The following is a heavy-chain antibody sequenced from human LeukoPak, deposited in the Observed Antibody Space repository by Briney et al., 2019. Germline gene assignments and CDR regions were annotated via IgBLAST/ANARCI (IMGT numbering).Heavy chain of an antibody. V-gene: IGHV4-4*07. CDR2: IYSSGST. CDR3: AGSTEGWFDP. Sequence: SETLSLTCTVSGGSISSYYGSWIRQPAGKGLEWIGRIYSSGSTNYNTSLKSRVTMSVDTSKNQCSLKLSSVTAADTAVYYCAGSTEGWFDPWGQGTLVTVSS. J-gene: IGHJ5*02. CDR1: GGSISSYY.